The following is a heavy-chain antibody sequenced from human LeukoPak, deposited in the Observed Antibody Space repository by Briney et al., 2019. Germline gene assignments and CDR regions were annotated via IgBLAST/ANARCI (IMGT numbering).Heavy chain of an antibody. CDR3: ARDVRGYFDY. J-gene: IGHJ4*02. CDR2: IYYSGST. Sequence: PSETLSLTCTVSGGSISIYYWSWIRQPPGKGLEWIGYIYYSGSTNYNPSLKSRVTISVDTSKNQFSLKLSSVTAADTAVYYCARDVRGYFDYWGQGTLVTVSS. V-gene: IGHV4-59*01. CDR1: GGSISIYY. D-gene: IGHD3-16*01.